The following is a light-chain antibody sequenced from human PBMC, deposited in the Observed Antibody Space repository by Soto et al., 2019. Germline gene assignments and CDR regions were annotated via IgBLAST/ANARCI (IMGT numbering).Light chain of an antibody. V-gene: IGLV2-14*03. CDR3: SSYTAISTVV. CDR1: SSDVGAYNY. Sequence: QSALTQPASVSGSPGQSITISCTGTSSDVGAYNYVSWYQHYPGKDPKLMIYDVSNRPSGVSNRFSGSKSGNTASLTISGLQAEDEADYYCSSYTAISTVVFGGGTKVTVL. CDR2: DVS. J-gene: IGLJ2*01.